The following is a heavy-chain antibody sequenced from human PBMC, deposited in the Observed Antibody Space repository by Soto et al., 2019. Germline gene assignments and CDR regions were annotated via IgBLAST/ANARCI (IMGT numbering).Heavy chain of an antibody. CDR2: ISAYNGNT. CDR3: ARVKSSGGRDYYYYGMDV. J-gene: IGHJ6*02. Sequence: ASVKVSCKASGYTFTSYGISWVRQAPGQGLEWMGWISAYNGNTNYAQKLQGRVTMTTDTSTSTAYMELRSLRSDDMAVYYCARVKSSGGRDYYYYGMDVWGQGTTVTVS. V-gene: IGHV1-18*03. D-gene: IGHD6-19*01. CDR1: GYTFTSYG.